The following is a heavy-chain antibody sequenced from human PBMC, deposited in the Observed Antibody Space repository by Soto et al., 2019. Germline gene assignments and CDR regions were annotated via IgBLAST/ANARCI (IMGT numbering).Heavy chain of an antibody. CDR3: TKEVNYDFWNYFGMDG. Sequence: GGSLRLSCAASGFPFSIYIINWVRQAPWKGLEWVSTITSNTAYYADSVKGRFSISRVNSENTVHLQMNGLRVEDTAVYFCTKEVNYDFWNYFGMDGWGRGTTVAVSS. V-gene: IGHV3-21*04. CDR1: GFPFSIYI. J-gene: IGHJ6*02. D-gene: IGHD3-3*01. CDR2: ITSNTA.